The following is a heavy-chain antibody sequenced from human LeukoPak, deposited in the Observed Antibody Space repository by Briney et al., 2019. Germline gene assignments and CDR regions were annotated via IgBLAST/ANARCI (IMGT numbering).Heavy chain of an antibody. Sequence: PGGSLRLSCGASGFIFRNNGMHWVRQAPGKGLEWVAVIWHDGSNQYYADSVKGRFTISRDNSKNTLYLQMNSLRAEDTAVYYCARDGSDYDLDYWGQGTLVTVSS. CDR3: ARDGSDYDLDY. CDR2: IWHDGSNQ. V-gene: IGHV3-33*01. CDR1: GFIFRNNG. J-gene: IGHJ4*02. D-gene: IGHD4-17*01.